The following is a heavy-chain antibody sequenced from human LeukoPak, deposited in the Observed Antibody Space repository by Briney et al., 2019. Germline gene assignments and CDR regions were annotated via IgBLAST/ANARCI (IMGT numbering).Heavy chain of an antibody. Sequence: SETLSLTCVVSGGSASGYYWGWIRQPPGRGLEWIGYVYCSGSTNYNPSFKSRITISVDTSRNQFSLQLSSVTAADTAVYYCARGGRITIFGVVIRPGYYYYGMDVWGQGTTVTVSS. J-gene: IGHJ6*02. D-gene: IGHD3-3*01. CDR3: ARGGRITIFGVVIRPGYYYYGMDV. V-gene: IGHV4-59*02. CDR1: GGSASGYY. CDR2: VYCSGST.